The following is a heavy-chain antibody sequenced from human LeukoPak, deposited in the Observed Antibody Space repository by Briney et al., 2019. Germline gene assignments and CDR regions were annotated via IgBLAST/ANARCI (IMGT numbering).Heavy chain of an antibody. J-gene: IGHJ6*02. D-gene: IGHD4-11*01. Sequence: SETLSLICTVSGGSISDYYWSWIRQPAGKGLEWIGRFYTSGSTNYNPSLKSLVTMSVDTSKTQFPLRLSSVTAADTAVYYCARERDYSNAYVMDVWGQGTTVTVSS. CDR3: ARERDYSNAYVMDV. CDR2: FYTSGST. V-gene: IGHV4-4*07. CDR1: GGSISDYY.